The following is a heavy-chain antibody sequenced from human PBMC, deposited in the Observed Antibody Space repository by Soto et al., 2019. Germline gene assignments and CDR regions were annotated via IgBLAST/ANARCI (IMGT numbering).Heavy chain of an antibody. CDR3: ARARRGWYPYYYYYGMDV. D-gene: IGHD6-19*01. Sequence: SVKVSCKASGGTFSSYAISWVRQAPGQGLEWMGGIIPIFGTANYAQKFQGRVTITADESTSTAYMELSSLRSEDTAVYYCARARRGWYPYYYYYGMDVWGQGTTVTVSS. J-gene: IGHJ6*02. V-gene: IGHV1-69*13. CDR2: IIPIFGTA. CDR1: GGTFSSYA.